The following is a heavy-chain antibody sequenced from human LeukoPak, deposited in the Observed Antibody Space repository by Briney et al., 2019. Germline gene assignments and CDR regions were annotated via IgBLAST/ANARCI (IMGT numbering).Heavy chain of an antibody. J-gene: IGHJ2*01. CDR2: IYYSGST. Sequence: PSETLSLTCTVSGGSISSGDYYWSWIRQPPGKGLEWIGYIYYSGSTYYNPSLKSRVTISVDTSKNQFSLKLTSVTAADTAVYYCARDFWSGYSHWYFDLWGRGTLVTVYS. D-gene: IGHD3-3*01. V-gene: IGHV4-30-4*08. CDR1: GGSISSGDYY. CDR3: ARDFWSGYSHWYFDL.